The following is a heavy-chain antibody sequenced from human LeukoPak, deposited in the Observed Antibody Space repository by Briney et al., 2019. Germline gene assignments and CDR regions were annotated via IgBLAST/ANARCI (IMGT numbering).Heavy chain of an antibody. CDR3: ARGAPRFLEWLRGFDP. D-gene: IGHD3-3*01. V-gene: IGHV1-46*03. CDR1: GYTFTSYY. CDR2: INPSGGST. J-gene: IGHJ5*02. Sequence: GASVKVSCKASGYTFTSYYMHWVRQAPGQGLEWMGIINPSGGSTSYAQKFQGRVTMTRDTSTSTVYMELSSLRSEDTAVYYCARGAPRFLEWLRGFDPWGQGPLVTVSS.